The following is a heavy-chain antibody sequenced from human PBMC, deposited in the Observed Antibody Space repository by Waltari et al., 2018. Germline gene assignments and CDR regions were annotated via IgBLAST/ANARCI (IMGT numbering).Heavy chain of an antibody. J-gene: IGHJ4*02. Sequence: EVQLVESGGGLVQPGRSLRLSCAASGFTFDDYAMHWVRQAPGKGLEWVSGISWNSGSIGYADSVKGRFTISRDNAKNSLYLQMNSLRAEDTALYYCAKDRNSGYDLLFDYWGQGTLVTVSS. CDR2: ISWNSGSI. D-gene: IGHD5-12*01. CDR1: GFTFDDYA. CDR3: AKDRNSGYDLLFDY. V-gene: IGHV3-9*01.